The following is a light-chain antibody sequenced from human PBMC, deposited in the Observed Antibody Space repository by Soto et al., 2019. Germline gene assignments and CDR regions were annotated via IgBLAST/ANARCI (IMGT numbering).Light chain of an antibody. J-gene: IGKJ1*01. CDR2: DAS. Sequence: DIQMTQSPSTLSASVGDRVTITCRASQSISSWLAWYQQKPGKAPKLLIYDASSLESGVPSRFSGSGSGTEFTLTISSLQPDDFATYYCQQYNSYSWTFRHGTKVDI. V-gene: IGKV1-5*01. CDR1: QSISSW. CDR3: QQYNSYSWT.